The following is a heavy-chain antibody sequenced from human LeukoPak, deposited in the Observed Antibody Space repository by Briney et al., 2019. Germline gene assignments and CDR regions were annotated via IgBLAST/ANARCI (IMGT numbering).Heavy chain of an antibody. J-gene: IGHJ4*02. Sequence: ASVKVSCKASGGTFSSYAISWVRQAPRQGLEWMGGIIPIFGTANYAQKFQGRVTITTDESTSTAYMELSSLRSEDTAVYYCARDWGLWNYVLFYWGQGTLVTVSS. D-gene: IGHD1-7*01. CDR1: GGTFSSYA. CDR3: ARDWGLWNYVLFY. V-gene: IGHV1-69*05. CDR2: IIPIFGTA.